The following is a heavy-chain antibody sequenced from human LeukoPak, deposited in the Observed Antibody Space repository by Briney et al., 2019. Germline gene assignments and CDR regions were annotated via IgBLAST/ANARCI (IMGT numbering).Heavy chain of an antibody. CDR1: GFTFSSYG. Sequence: GGSLRLSCAASGFTFSSYGMHWVRQAPGKGLEWVAVIWYDGSNKYYADSVKGRFTISRDNSKNTLYLQMNSLRAEDSALYYCAKNAPIMMTMPQFFDYWGQGALVTVSS. CDR2: IWYDGSNK. J-gene: IGHJ4*02. V-gene: IGHV3-33*06. D-gene: IGHD3-16*01. CDR3: AKNAPIMMTMPQFFDY.